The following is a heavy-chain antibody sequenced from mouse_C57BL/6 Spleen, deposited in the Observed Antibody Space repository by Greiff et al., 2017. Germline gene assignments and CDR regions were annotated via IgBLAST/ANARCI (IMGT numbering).Heavy chain of an antibody. V-gene: IGHV14-2*01. J-gene: IGHJ3*01. Sequence: VQLKQSGAELVKPGASVKLSCTAYGFNIEDYYMHWVKQRTEQGLEWIGRIDPEDGETKYAPKFQGKATITADTSSNTAYLQHSSLTSEDTAVYYCARWGDYDAWFAYWGQGTLVTVSA. CDR1: GFNIEDYY. CDR2: IDPEDGET. CDR3: ARWGDYDAWFAY. D-gene: IGHD2-4*01.